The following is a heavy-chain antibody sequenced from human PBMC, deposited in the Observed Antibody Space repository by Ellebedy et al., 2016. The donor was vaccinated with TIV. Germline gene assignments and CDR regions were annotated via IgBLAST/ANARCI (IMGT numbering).Heavy chain of an antibody. V-gene: IGHV4-59*01. J-gene: IGHJ4*02. D-gene: IGHD3-10*01. Sequence: MPGGSLRLSCSVSGGSISSYYWSWIRQPPGKGLEWIGYISYSGSTNYNPSLKSRVTISVDTSKNQFSLKLRSVTAADTAVYYCARIIATMVPYFDYWGQGTLVTVSS. CDR1: GGSISSYY. CDR3: ARIIATMVPYFDY. CDR2: ISYSGST.